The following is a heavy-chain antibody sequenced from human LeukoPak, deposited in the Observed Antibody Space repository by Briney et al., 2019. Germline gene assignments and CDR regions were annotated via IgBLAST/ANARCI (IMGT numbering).Heavy chain of an antibody. V-gene: IGHV1-3*01. Sequence: ASVKVSCKASGYTFTSYGMHWVRQAPGQRLEWMGWINAGNGNTEYSQKFQGRVTITRDTSASTVDMDLSSLRSEDTAVYYCARPHFTYYFGSGSFYFDCWGQGTLVTVSS. CDR2: INAGNGNT. J-gene: IGHJ4*02. D-gene: IGHD3-10*01. CDR1: GYTFTSYG. CDR3: ARPHFTYYFGSGSFYFDC.